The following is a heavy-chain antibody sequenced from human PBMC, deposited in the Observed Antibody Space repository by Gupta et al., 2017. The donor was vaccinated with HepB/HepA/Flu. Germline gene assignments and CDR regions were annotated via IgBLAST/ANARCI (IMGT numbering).Heavy chain of an antibody. V-gene: IGHV1-69*06. J-gene: IGHJ6*03. Sequence: QVQLVQSGAEVKKPGSSVKVSCKASGGTFSSYGISWVRQAPGQGLEWMGGIMPIFGTPNYAQKFQGRVTITADKSTSTDYMELSSLRLEDTAVYFCATVGPRPHYYYYMDVWGKETTVTVSS. D-gene: IGHD1-14*01. CDR2: IMPIFGTP. CDR1: GGTFSSYG. CDR3: ATVGPRPHYYYYMDV.